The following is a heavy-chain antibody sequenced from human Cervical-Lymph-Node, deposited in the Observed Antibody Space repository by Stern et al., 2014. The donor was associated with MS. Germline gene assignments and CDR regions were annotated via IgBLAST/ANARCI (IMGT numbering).Heavy chain of an antibody. Sequence: QLVQSGGGVVQPGGSLRLSCAASGFTFRSYAMYWVRQAPGKGLEWVAVISFDGSNTDYADSVKGRFTISRDNSENTLYLQMNNLRAEDTAVFYCARANGGTFDFRSGRFDSWGQGTLVSVSS. V-gene: IGHV3-30*04. J-gene: IGHJ4*02. D-gene: IGHD3-3*01. CDR3: ARANGGTFDFRSGRFDS. CDR2: ISFDGSNT. CDR1: GFTFRSYA.